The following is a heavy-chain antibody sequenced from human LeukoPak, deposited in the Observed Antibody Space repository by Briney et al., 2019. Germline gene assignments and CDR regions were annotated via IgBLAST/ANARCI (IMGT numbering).Heavy chain of an antibody. CDR2: IYYSGST. D-gene: IGHD6-13*01. J-gene: IGHJ1*01. CDR1: GGSISSSSYY. V-gene: IGHV4-39*01. Sequence: PSETLSLTCNVSGGSISSSSYYWGWIRQPPGKGLEWIGSIYYSGSTYYNPSLKSRVTISVDTSKNQFSLKLSSVTAADTAVYYCARHARIAAAGERVEYFQHWGQGTLVTVSS. CDR3: ARHARIAAAGERVEYFQH.